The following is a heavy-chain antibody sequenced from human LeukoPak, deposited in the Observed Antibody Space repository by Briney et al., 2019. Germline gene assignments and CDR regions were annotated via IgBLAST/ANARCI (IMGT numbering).Heavy chain of an antibody. CDR3: AARVGATTVDY. J-gene: IGHJ4*02. Sequence: GGSLRLSCAASGFTFSNCDMHWVRQAPGKGLEWVAVISYAGSNKYYADSVKGRFTISRDYSNNTLYVQMNSLRAEDTAVYYCAARVGATTVDYWGQGTLVTVSS. CDR2: ISYAGSNK. D-gene: IGHD1-26*01. V-gene: IGHV3-30*03. CDR1: GFTFSNCD.